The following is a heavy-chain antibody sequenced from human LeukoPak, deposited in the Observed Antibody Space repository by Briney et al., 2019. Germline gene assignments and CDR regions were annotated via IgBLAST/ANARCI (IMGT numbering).Heavy chain of an antibody. CDR2: IYHSGST. D-gene: IGHD3-9*01. J-gene: IGHJ4*02. V-gene: IGHV4-4*02. CDR3: ASLVVYYDILTGYSALTRSPSEYYFDY. Sequence: SETLSLTCAASGGSISSSNWWSWVRQPPGKGLEWIGEIYHSGSTNYNPSLKSRVTISVDKSKNQFSLKLSSVTAADTAVYYCASLVVYYDILTGYSALTRSPSEYYFDYWGQGTLVTVSS. CDR1: GGSISSSNW.